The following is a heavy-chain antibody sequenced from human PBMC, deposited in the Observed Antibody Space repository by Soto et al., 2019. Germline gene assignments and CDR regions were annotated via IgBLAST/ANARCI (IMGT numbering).Heavy chain of an antibody. CDR3: ARELTLPSWFDP. CDR1: GGSISSYY. D-gene: IGHD3-16*01. V-gene: IGHV4-59*12. CDR2: IYYSGST. Sequence: PSETLSLTCTVSGGSISSYYWSWIRQPPGKGLEWIGYIYYSGSTNYNPSLKSRVTISVDTSKNQFSLKLSSVTAADTAVYYCARELTLPSWFDPWGQGTLVTVSS. J-gene: IGHJ5*02.